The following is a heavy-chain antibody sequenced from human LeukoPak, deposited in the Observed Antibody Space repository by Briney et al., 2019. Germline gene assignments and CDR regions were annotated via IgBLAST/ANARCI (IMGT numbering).Heavy chain of an antibody. J-gene: IGHJ4*02. CDR3: ARATPYGQEFDY. D-gene: IGHD4-17*01. CDR2: ISSASSTI. Sequence: GGSLRLSCAASGLTFSSNFAMNWVRQAPGKGLEWVSYISSASSTIYYADSVKGRFTISGDNAKNSLYLQMNSLRADDTAVYYCARATPYGQEFDYWGQGTLVTVSS. CDR1: GLTFSSNFA. V-gene: IGHV3-48*01.